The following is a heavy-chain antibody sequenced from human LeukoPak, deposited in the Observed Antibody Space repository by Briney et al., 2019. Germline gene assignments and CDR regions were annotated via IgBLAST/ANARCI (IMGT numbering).Heavy chain of an antibody. CDR1: GYTFTSYD. Sequence: ASVTVSCKASGYTFTSYDINWVRQAPGQGLEGMGWISAYNGDTKYAQDLQGRVTLTTDATTTTAYMELRGLRPDDTAVYFCARDPSNTSGRYQYFDLWGRGTLVTVSS. CDR3: ARDPSNTSGRYQYFDL. D-gene: IGHD6-19*01. CDR2: ISAYNGDT. V-gene: IGHV1-18*01. J-gene: IGHJ2*01.